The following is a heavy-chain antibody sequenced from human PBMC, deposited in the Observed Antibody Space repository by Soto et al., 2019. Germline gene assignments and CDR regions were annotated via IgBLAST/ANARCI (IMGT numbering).Heavy chain of an antibody. CDR3: ARLAEYCNGIKCYSNFDF. V-gene: IGHV1-8*01. CDR2: MNPSSGET. Sequence: SVKVSCQTSGYNFTNFDINWVRQAPVRGLVWMGWMNPSSGETGSAQNFQGRVTMTRDISTRTFFMQLTSLRSEDTAIYYCARLAEYCNGIKCYSNFDFWGRGTQVTVSS. J-gene: IGHJ4*01. CDR1: GYNFTNFD. D-gene: IGHD2-15*01.